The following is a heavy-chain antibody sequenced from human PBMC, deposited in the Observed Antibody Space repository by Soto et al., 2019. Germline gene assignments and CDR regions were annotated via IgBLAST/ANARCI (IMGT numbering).Heavy chain of an antibody. CDR3: ASYRGALYIDS. CDR1: GRSMSSNY. J-gene: IGHJ4*02. Sequence: KASETLSLTCSVSGRSMSSNYWSWIRQSPDKGLEWLGYVFYGGTDYNPSLGGRVSMSVETSKRQFSLKLTSVTVADTAVYYCASYRGALYIDSWGQGILVTVSS. CDR2: VFYGGT. V-gene: IGHV4-59*01. D-gene: IGHD3-16*01.